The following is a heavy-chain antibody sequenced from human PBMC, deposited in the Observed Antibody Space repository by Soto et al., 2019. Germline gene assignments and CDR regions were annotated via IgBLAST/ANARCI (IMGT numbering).Heavy chain of an antibody. Sequence: GGSLRLSCAGSGFTFSNHWMNWVRQAPGKGLEWVSDIDTGGNVQYYVDSVKGRFTISRDNSKNSLSLPMNSLRAEDTAVYLCARPRGVDSWGQGTMVTVSS. J-gene: IGHJ5*01. CDR3: ARPRGVDS. CDR1: GFTFSNHW. V-gene: IGHV3-7*03. CDR2: IDTGGNVQ.